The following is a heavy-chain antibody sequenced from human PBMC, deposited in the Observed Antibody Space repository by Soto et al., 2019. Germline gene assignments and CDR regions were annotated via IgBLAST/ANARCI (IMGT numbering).Heavy chain of an antibody. D-gene: IGHD4-17*01. Sequence: EVQLVESRGDLVQPGGSLRLACAASGFTFTIHWMHWVRQAPGKGLVWVSRIKSDGSGTIYADSVKGRFTISRDNAKNTLYLQMNSLRADDTAVYFCAREWTRTVWPFESWGQGTLVTVSS. CDR3: AREWTRTVWPFES. J-gene: IGHJ4*02. V-gene: IGHV3-74*01. CDR1: GFTFTIHW. CDR2: IKSDGSGT.